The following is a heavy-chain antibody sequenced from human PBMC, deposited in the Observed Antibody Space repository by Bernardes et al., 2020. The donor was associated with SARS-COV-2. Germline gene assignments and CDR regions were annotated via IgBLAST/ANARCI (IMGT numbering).Heavy chain of an antibody. J-gene: IGHJ6*02. CDR1: GYTLTELP. Sequence: ASVKVSCKVSGYTLTELPMQWVRQAPGKGLEWMGGFDPEDSKRMYAQKFQGRVSVTEDTSTDTAYLELSRLTSEDTAVYYCATHGSGSYYNSFYGMDVWGQGTTVTVSS. D-gene: IGHD3-10*01. CDR3: ATHGSGSYYNSFYGMDV. CDR2: FDPEDSKR. V-gene: IGHV1-24*01.